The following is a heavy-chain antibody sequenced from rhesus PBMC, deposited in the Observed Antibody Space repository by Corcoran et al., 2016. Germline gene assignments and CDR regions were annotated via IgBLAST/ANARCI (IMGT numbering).Heavy chain of an antibody. CDR3: TSEYSNYPYGLDS. CDR2: ICNTGKTI. CDR1: GFTFSSYD. J-gene: IGHJ6*01. D-gene: IGHD4-23*01. V-gene: IGHV3S4*01. Sequence: EVQLVESGGGLVQPGGSLRLSCAASGFTFSSYDMNWVRQALEKGLEWVSSICNTGKTIYYADSVKGGFTLSRDNAKNSLSLQMNSLKTEDTAVYYCTSEYSNYPYGLDSWGQGVVVTVSS.